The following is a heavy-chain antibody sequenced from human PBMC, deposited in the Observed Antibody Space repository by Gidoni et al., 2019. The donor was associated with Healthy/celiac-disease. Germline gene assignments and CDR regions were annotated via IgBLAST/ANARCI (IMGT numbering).Heavy chain of an antibody. CDR3: AKDSAYSGSYDGFDY. CDR1: GFTFSSYG. CDR2: ISYDGSNK. V-gene: IGHV3-30*18. Sequence: QVQLVESGGGVVQPGRFLRLSCAASGFTFSSYGMHWVRQAPGKGLEWVAVISYDGSNKYYADSVKGRFTISRDNSKNTLYLQMNSLRAEDTAVYYCAKDSAYSGSYDGFDYWGQGTLVTVSS. D-gene: IGHD1-26*01. J-gene: IGHJ4*02.